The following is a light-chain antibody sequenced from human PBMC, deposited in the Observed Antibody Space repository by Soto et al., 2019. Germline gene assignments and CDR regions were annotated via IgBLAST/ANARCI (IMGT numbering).Light chain of an antibody. Sequence: PGDRATLSCRASQSLSNTYISWYQQKPGQAPRLLIYGASTRATGIPARFSGSGSRTDFTLTISSLQPEDFALYYCHQDFDLPLTFGGGTKVEIK. CDR1: QSLSNTY. V-gene: IGKV3D-7*01. CDR3: HQDFDLPLT. CDR2: GAS. J-gene: IGKJ4*01.